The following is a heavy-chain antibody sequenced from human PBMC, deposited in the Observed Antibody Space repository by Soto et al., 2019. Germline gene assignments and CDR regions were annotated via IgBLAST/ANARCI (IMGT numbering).Heavy chain of an antibody. V-gene: IGHV3-23*01. CDR1: GFIFSSYA. CDR2: ISASGGST. CDR3: AKNKVDILTAYPPGPFDN. Sequence: PEGSLRLSCAASGFIFSSYAMSWVRQAPGKGLEWVSAISASGGSTYYADSVKGRFIISRDNSKSTLYLQMNSLRAEDTAVYYCAKNKVDILTAYPPGPFDNWGQRTLVTVPS. J-gene: IGHJ4*02. D-gene: IGHD3-9*01.